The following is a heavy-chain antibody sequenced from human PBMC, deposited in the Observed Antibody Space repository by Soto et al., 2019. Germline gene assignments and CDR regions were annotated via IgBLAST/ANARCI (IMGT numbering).Heavy chain of an antibody. Sequence: EVQLVESGGGPVKPGGSLRLSCAASGFAFNTYSMNWVRQAPGKGLEWVAFITRSSRYIYYPDSVRGRCTLTRDKAKKSLYLQMNSLRADDTAIYYCGRDDGWIILDYWGQGTLVTVSS. J-gene: IGHJ4*02. D-gene: IGHD3-3*01. CDR1: GFAFNTYS. CDR2: ITRSSRYI. CDR3: GRDDGWIILDY. V-gene: IGHV3-21*01.